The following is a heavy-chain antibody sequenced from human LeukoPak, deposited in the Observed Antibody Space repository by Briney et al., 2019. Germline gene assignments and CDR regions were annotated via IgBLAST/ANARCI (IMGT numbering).Heavy chain of an antibody. Sequence: GSLILSFSASGFTLNSYSMNWVRRAPGKGLEWVSYITSSSSTIYHADSVKGRFTISRDNAKNSLYLQMNSLSDEDTALYYCARLYGSRGAQNAFDIWGQGTMVSVSS. V-gene: IGHV3-48*02. CDR1: GFTLNSYS. CDR2: ITSSSSTI. J-gene: IGHJ3*02. D-gene: IGHD3-10*01. CDR3: ARLYGSRGAQNAFDI.